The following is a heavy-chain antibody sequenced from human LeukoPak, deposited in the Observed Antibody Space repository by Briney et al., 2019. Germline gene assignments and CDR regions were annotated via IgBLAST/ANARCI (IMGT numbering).Heavy chain of an antibody. D-gene: IGHD6-19*01. CDR3: AKDRELAVADYFDY. V-gene: IGHV3-23*01. J-gene: IGHJ4*02. CDR2: ISGSGGST. CDR1: GFTVSDNY. Sequence: GGSLRLSCAASGFTVSDNYMSWVRQAPGKGLEWVSAISGSGGSTYYADSVKGRFTISRDNSKNTLYLQMNSLRAEDTAVYYCAKDRELAVADYFDYWGQGTLVTVSS.